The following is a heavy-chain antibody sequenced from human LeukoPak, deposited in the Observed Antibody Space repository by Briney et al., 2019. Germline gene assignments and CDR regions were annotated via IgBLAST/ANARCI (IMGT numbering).Heavy chain of an antibody. CDR1: GYTFTSYG. V-gene: IGHV1-18*01. Sequence: GASVKVSCKASGYTFTSYGISWVRQAPGQGLEWMGRISAHNGNTNYAQKLQGRVTMTTDTSTSTAYMELRSLRSDDTAVYYCAREDYGDYAGDYWGQGTLVTVSS. J-gene: IGHJ4*02. D-gene: IGHD4-17*01. CDR2: ISAHNGNT. CDR3: AREDYGDYAGDY.